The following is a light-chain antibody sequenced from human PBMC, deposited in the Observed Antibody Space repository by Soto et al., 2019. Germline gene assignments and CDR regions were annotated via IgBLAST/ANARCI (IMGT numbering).Light chain of an antibody. CDR2: DAS. CDR1: QDIATY. Sequence: DIQMTQSPSSLSASVGNRVTITCQASQDIATYLNWYQQKPGKAPNLLISDASNLETGVPSRFSGGGSGTHFTFAISNLQPEDIATYCCQQYDNLPPTLTFGQGTKVEIE. J-gene: IGKJ1*01. CDR3: QQYDNLPPTLT. V-gene: IGKV1-33*01.